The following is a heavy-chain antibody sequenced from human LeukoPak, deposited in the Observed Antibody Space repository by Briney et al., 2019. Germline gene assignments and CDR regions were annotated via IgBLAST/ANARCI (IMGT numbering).Heavy chain of an antibody. CDR3: ARRGYYYDSSGYYYFDY. J-gene: IGHJ4*02. Sequence: SETLSLTCTVSGGSISNYYWSWIRQPPGEGLEWIGSIYYSGSNNYNPSLKSRVTISVDTSKNQFSLKLSSVTAADTAVYYCARRGYYYDSSGYYYFDYWGQGTLVTVSS. V-gene: IGHV4-59*01. CDR1: GGSISNYY. D-gene: IGHD3-22*01. CDR2: IYYSGSN.